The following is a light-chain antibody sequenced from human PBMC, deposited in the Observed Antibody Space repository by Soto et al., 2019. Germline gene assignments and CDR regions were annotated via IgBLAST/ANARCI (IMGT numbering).Light chain of an antibody. CDR3: QQYGSSPET. CDR2: GAS. V-gene: IGKV3-20*01. Sequence: EMVLKQSPGTLSLTPGEGATLSCRASQSVSSSYLAWYQQKPGQAPRLLIYGASSRATGIPDRFSGSGSGTDFTLTISRLEPEDFAVYYCQQYGSSPETFGQGTKVDIK. CDR1: QSVSSSY. J-gene: IGKJ1*01.